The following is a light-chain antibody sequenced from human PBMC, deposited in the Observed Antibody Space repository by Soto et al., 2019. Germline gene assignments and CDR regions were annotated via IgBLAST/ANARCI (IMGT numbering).Light chain of an antibody. CDR2: GAS. Sequence: EIVLTQSPATLSVSPGERVTLSCRASQSVDINLAWYQQKPGQAPRLLIYGASTRATDMSGTFSGRGSGTEFTLTISNVRPEDVAVYYCQQYEAVVTLGQGTKVDIK. CDR1: QSVDIN. V-gene: IGKV3-15*01. J-gene: IGKJ1*01. CDR3: QQYEAVVT.